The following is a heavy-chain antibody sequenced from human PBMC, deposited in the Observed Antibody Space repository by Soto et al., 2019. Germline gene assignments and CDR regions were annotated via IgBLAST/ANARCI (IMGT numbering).Heavy chain of an antibody. D-gene: IGHD1-7*01. V-gene: IGHV3-15*07. CDR1: GFTFSNAW. CDR3: TTDLGTRRRKYYYGMDV. Sequence: GGSLRLSCAASGFTFSNAWMNWVRQAPGNGLEWVGRIKSKTDGGTTDYAAPVKGRFTISRDDSKNTLYLQMNSLKTEDTAVYYCTTDLGTRRRKYYYGMDVWGQGTTVTVSS. CDR2: IKSKTDGGTT. J-gene: IGHJ6*02.